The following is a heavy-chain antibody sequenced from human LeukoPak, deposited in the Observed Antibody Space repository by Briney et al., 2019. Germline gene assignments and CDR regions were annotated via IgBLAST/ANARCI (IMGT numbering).Heavy chain of an antibody. CDR3: ANLIAAAGPYDAFDI. D-gene: IGHD6-13*01. CDR1: GFTFSSYA. V-gene: IGHV3-23*01. CDR2: ISGSGGST. Sequence: GGSLRLPCAASGFTFSSYAMSWVRQAPGKGLEWVSAISGSGGSTYYADSVKGRFTISRDNSKNTLYLQMNSLRAEDTAVYYCANLIAAAGPYDAFDIWGQGTMVTVSS. J-gene: IGHJ3*02.